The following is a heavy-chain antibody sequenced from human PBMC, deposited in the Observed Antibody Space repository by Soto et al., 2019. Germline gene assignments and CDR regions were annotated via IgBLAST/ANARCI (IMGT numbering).Heavy chain of an antibody. D-gene: IGHD1-1*01. Sequence: QVLLVETGGGVVQPGRSLRLSCAASGFTFRTFGMHWVRQAPGKGPEWLSVIWNDGGKKFYADSVRGRFTVSRDNSNNTLYLQMDSLRPEDTAVYYCVTGNQNFFDYWGQGTLVIVSS. CDR3: VTGNQNFFDY. CDR2: IWNDGGKK. CDR1: GFTFRTFG. J-gene: IGHJ4*02. V-gene: IGHV3-33*01.